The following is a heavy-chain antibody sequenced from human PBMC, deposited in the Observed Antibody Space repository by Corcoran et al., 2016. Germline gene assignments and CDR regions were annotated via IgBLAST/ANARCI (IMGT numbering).Heavy chain of an antibody. CDR2: IRSKAYGGTT. D-gene: IGHD4-17*01. J-gene: IGHJ3*02. CDR3: TRDGTTVTNRWGYVFDI. Sequence: EVQLVESGGGLVQPGRSLRLSCTASGFTFGDYAMSWFRQAPGKGLEWVGFIRSKAYGGTTEYAASVKGRFTIARDDSKSIAYLEMNNLKTEDTAVHYCTRDGTTVTNRWGYVFDIWGQGTMVTVSS. V-gene: IGHV3-49*03. CDR1: GFTFGDYA.